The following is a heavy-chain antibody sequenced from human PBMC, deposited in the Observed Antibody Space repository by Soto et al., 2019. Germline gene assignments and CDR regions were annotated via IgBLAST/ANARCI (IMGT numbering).Heavy chain of an antibody. CDR2: IKSKIDGGTT. Sequence: EVQLVESGGGLVKPGGSLRLSCAASGFTFSNAWMNWVRQAPGKGLEWVGRIKSKIDGGTTDYAAPVKGRFTISRDDSKNTLYLQMNSLKTEDTAVYYCTTDEPTTVVTPPDYWGQGTLVTVSS. CDR3: TTDEPTTVVTPPDY. V-gene: IGHV3-15*07. D-gene: IGHD4-17*01. CDR1: GFTFSNAW. J-gene: IGHJ4*02.